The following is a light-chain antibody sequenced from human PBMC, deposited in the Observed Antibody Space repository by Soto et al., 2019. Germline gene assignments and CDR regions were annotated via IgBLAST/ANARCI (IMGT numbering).Light chain of an antibody. J-gene: IGKJ5*01. CDR3: QQRSNWPPIT. V-gene: IGKV3-11*01. Sequence: EIVLTQSPGTLSLSPGERATLSCWASQSVSSYLAWYQQKPGQAPRLLIYDASNRATGIPARFSGSGSGTDFTLTISSLEPEDFAVYYCQQRSNWPPITFGQGTRLEI. CDR1: QSVSSY. CDR2: DAS.